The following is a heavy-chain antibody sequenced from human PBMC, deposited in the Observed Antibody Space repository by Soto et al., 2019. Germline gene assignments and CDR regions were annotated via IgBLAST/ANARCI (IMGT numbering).Heavy chain of an antibody. CDR2: IYHSGST. CDR1: GGSISRGGYS. Sequence: PSETLSLTCAVSGGSISRGGYSWSWIRQPPGKGLEWIGYIYHSGSTYYNPSLKSRVTISVDRSKNQFSLKLSSVTAADTAVYFCVRGVLSWGQGTLVTVSS. D-gene: IGHD3-10*01. CDR3: VRGVLS. J-gene: IGHJ1*01. V-gene: IGHV4-30-2*01.